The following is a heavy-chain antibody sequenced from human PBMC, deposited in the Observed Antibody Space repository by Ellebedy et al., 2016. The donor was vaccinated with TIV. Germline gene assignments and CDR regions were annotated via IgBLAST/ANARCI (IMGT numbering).Heavy chain of an antibody. CDR3: ARVVWQQPVSYALDI. V-gene: IGHV4-59*01. J-gene: IGHJ3*02. Sequence: MPSETLSLTCTVSGGSTSPYYWSWIRQPPGKGLEWIGYISYSGSINYNPYLRSRVTISADTSKNQFSLRLSSVTAADTAIYYCARVVWQQPVSYALDIWGQGTMVTVSS. D-gene: IGHD6-13*01. CDR2: ISYSGSI. CDR1: GGSTSPYY.